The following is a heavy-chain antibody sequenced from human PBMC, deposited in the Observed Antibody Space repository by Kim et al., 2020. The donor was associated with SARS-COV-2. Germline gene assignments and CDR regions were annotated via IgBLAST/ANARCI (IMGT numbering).Heavy chain of an antibody. V-gene: IGHV4-4*07. CDR1: GDSISGYY. CDR2: IYTTGST. D-gene: IGHD6-13*01. CDR3: ARGLTAAGATNFDY. J-gene: IGHJ4*02. Sequence: SETLSLTCTVSGDSISGYYWTWIRQPAGKGLEWIGRIYTTGSTKYNPSLESRVTMSVDTSKTQFSLELTSVTAADTAVYYCARGLTAAGATNFDYWGQGT.